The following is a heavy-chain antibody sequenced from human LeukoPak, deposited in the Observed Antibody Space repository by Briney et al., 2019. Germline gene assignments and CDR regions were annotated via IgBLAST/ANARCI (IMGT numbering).Heavy chain of an antibody. CDR2: INPNSGGT. V-gene: IGHV1-2*02. CDR3: ARGVTMIVVVPTLDY. Sequence: ASVKVSCKASGYTFTGYYMHWVRQAPGQGLEWMGWINPNSGGTNYAQKFQGRVTMTRDTSISTAYMELSRLRSDDTAVYYCARGVTMIVVVPTLDYWGQGTLVTVSS. D-gene: IGHD3-22*01. J-gene: IGHJ4*02. CDR1: GYTFTGYY.